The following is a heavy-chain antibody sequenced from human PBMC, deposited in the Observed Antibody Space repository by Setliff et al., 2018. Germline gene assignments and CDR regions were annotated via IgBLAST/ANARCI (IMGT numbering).Heavy chain of an antibody. CDR1: GFTFSNYA. D-gene: IGHD6-6*01. V-gene: IGHV3-23*01. J-gene: IGHJ4*02. CDR2: ISGNGDNT. Sequence: GESLKISCKGSGFTFSNYAMTWVRQAPGKGLEWVSGISGNGDNTYYADSVKGRFTISRDNSKNTLYLQMNNLRGEDTAVYYCAKGRGSSFAAQNYWGQGTLVTVSS. CDR3: AKGRGSSFAAQNY.